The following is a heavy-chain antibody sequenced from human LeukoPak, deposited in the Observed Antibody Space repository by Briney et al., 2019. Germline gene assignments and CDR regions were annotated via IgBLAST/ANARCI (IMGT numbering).Heavy chain of an antibody. Sequence: ASVKVSCKASGYTFTDYYMHWVRQAPGQGLEWMGWINPNSGGTNYEQKFQGRVTMTTDTSISTAYMEVSRLRSDDTAVYYCARVRIGQQLDKYYYYAMDVWGQGTTVTVSS. J-gene: IGHJ6*02. V-gene: IGHV1-2*02. CDR2: INPNSGGT. D-gene: IGHD6-13*01. CDR3: ARVRIGQQLDKYYYYAMDV. CDR1: GYTFTDYY.